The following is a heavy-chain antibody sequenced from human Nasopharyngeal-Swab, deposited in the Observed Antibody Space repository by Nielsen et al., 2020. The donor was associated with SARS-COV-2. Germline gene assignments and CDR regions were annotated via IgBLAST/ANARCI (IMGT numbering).Heavy chain of an antibody. CDR2: IYYSGSP. J-gene: IGHJ6*02. V-gene: IGHV4-61*01. CDR3: ARSEIAAGRPYYYYGMDV. CDR1: GGSVRSDFYY. D-gene: IGHD6-25*01. Sequence: SETLSLTCTVSGGSVRSDFYYWSWIQQPPGKGLEWIGHIYYSGSPNYKPSLKSRVTISVDTSKNQFSLKLSSVTAADTAVYYCARSEIAAGRPYYYYGMDVWGQGTTVTVSS.